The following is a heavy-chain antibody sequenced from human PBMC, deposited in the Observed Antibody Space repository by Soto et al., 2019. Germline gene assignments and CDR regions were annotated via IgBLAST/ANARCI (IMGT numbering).Heavy chain of an antibody. J-gene: IGHJ4*02. CDR2: IYYSGST. V-gene: IGHV4-31*03. D-gene: IGHD3-3*01. CDR3: ARSGYHGFYFDY. CDR1: GGSISSGGYY. Sequence: SETLSLTCTVSGGSISSGGYYWSWIRQHPGKGLEWIGYIYYSGSTYYNPSLKSRVTISVDTSKNQFSLKLSSVTAADTAVYYCARSGYHGFYFDYWGQGTLVTVSS.